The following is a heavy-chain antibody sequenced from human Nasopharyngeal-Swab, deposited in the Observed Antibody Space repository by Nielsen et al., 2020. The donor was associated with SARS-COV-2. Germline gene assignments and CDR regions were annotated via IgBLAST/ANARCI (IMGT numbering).Heavy chain of an antibody. CDR2: IKQDGSEK. CDR1: GFTSSSYR. CDR3: AREAGRKYYFDY. Sequence: GRSLRLSCAASGFTSSSYRMSWVRQAPGKGLEWVANIKQDGSEKYYVDSVKGRFTISRDNAKNSLYLQMNSLRAEDTAVYYCAREAGRKYYFDYWGQGTLVTVSS. J-gene: IGHJ4*02. D-gene: IGHD3-10*01. V-gene: IGHV3-7*01.